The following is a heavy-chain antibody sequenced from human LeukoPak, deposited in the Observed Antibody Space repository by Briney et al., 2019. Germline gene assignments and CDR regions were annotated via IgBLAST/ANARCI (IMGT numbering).Heavy chain of an antibody. J-gene: IGHJ4*02. CDR3: ARGADFDY. CDR1: GGSFSGYY. V-gene: IGHV4-34*01. CDR2: INHSGST. Sequence: SETLSLTCAVYGGSFSGYYWSWIRQPPGKGLEWIGEINHSGSTNYNPSLKSRVTISVDTSKNQFSLKLSSVTAADTAVYYCARGADFDYWGQGTLVTVSS.